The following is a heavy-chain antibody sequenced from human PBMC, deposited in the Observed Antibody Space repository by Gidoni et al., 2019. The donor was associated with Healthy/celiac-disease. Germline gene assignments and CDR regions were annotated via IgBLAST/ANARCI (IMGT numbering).Heavy chain of an antibody. J-gene: IGHJ4*02. CDR1: GFTFSDYY. CDR2: ISSSSSYT. Sequence: QVQLVESGGGLVKPGGSLRLSCADSGFTFSDYYMSWIRQAPGMGLVWVSYISSSSSYTNYADSLKGRFTISRDNAKNSLYLQMNSLRAEDTAVYYCARGGYGGPFDYWGQGTLVTVSS. V-gene: IGHV3-11*05. CDR3: ARGGYGGPFDY. D-gene: IGHD4-17*01.